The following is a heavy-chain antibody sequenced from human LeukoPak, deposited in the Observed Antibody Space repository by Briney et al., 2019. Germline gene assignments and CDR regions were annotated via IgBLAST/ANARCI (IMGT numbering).Heavy chain of an antibody. CDR1: GYTFTDYY. D-gene: IGHD6-19*01. V-gene: IGHV1-2*02. Sequence: ASVKVSCKASGYTFTDYYIYWVRQAPGQGLEWMGWINPNRDDTNYAQKFQGRVTMTRDTSISTAYMELSRLRSDDTAVYYCARRTMAVSGFDYWGQGTLVTVSS. J-gene: IGHJ4*02. CDR3: ARRTMAVSGFDY. CDR2: INPNRDDT.